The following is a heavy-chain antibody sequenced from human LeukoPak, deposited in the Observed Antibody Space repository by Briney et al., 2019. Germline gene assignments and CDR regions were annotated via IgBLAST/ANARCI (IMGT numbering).Heavy chain of an antibody. CDR2: FDHGGRT. J-gene: IGHJ4*02. D-gene: IGHD6-6*01. V-gene: IGHV4-38-2*01. CDR3: ARHPSPGDQLVRSYFDN. Sequence: PSETLSLTCAVSGYSISSGYYWGWIRQPPGKRQEWIVSFDHGGRTHYNPSLKSRVTVSVDTSKTQFSLKLSSVPAADPAVYYCARHPSPGDQLVRSYFDNWGQGTLVTVSS. CDR1: GYSISSGYY.